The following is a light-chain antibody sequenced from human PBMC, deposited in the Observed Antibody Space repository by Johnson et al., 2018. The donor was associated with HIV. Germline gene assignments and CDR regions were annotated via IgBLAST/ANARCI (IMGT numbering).Light chain of an antibody. Sequence: QPVLTQPPSVSAAPGQRVNISCSGHSSNIENYFVSWYQQLPGAAPRLLIYENHKRPSGIPDRFSGSKSGTSATLGITGLQTGDEADYYCGTWDSSLSADVFGTGTKVTVL. J-gene: IGLJ1*01. CDR1: SSNIENYF. V-gene: IGLV1-51*02. CDR2: ENH. CDR3: GTWDSSLSADV.